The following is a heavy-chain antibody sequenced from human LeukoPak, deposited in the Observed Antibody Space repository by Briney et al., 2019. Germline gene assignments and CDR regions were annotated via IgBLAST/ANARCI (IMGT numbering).Heavy chain of an antibody. CDR2: ITGDDST. V-gene: IGHV3-23*01. J-gene: IGHJ4*02. D-gene: IGHD3-3*01. CDR3: AKGHYDFRDY. CDR1: GFTFGTFA. Sequence: GGSLRLSCTASGFTFGTFAFSWVRQAPGKGLEWVSSITGDDSTYYADSVKGRFTISRDTSSNTLYLQMNSLRAEDTALYYCAKGHYDFRDYWGQGTLVTVSS.